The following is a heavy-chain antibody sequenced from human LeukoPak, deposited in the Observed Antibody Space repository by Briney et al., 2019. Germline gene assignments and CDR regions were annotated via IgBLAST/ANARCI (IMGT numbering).Heavy chain of an antibody. CDR3: ARDCSGGSCYWYYMDV. D-gene: IGHD2-15*01. CDR2: ISSSSSTI. V-gene: IGHV3-48*01. CDR1: GFTFSSYS. Sequence: AGSLRLSCAASGFTFSSYSMNWVRQAPGKGLEWVSYISSSSSTIYYADSVKGRFTISRDNAKNSLYLQMNSLRAEDTAVYYCARDCSGGSCYWYYMDVWGKGTTVTVSS. J-gene: IGHJ6*03.